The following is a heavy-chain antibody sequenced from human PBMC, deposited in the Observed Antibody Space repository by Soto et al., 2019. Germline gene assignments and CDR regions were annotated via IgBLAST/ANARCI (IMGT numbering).Heavy chain of an antibody. Sequence: ASVKVSCKASGYTFTSYYMNWVRQAPGQGLEWMGIINTSGGSTNYAQKFQGRVTMTRDTSTSTAYMELSSLGSDDTAVYYCARCPSSSWYEWFDPWGQGTMVTVSS. CDR2: INTSGGST. D-gene: IGHD6-13*01. J-gene: IGHJ5*02. V-gene: IGHV1-46*01. CDR1: GYTFTSYY. CDR3: ARCPSSSWYEWFDP.